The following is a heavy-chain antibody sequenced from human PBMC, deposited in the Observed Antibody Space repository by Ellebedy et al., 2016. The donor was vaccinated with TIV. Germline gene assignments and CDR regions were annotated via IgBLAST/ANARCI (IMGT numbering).Heavy chain of an antibody. V-gene: IGHV3-7*03. CDR2: MDQDGSKT. D-gene: IGHD1-14*01. CDR3: AKSPSRKPGLVDY. CDR1: GFTFSSFW. J-gene: IGHJ4*02. Sequence: PGGSLRLSCAASGFTFSSFWMTWARQVPGKGLEWVANMDQDGSKTNYVGSVKGRFSIFRDNSKNTLFLQVNSLRAEDTAVYYCAKSPSRKPGLVDYWGQGTLVTVSS.